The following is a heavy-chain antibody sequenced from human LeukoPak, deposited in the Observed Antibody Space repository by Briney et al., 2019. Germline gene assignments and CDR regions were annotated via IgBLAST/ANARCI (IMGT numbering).Heavy chain of an antibody. J-gene: IGHJ4*02. Sequence: SETLSLTCTVSGGSISSGGYYWSWIRQHPGKGLEWIGYIYYSGSTYYNPSLKSRVTISVDTSKNQFSLKLSSVTAADTAVYYCARVSPKGFDYWGQGTLVTVSS. CDR3: ARVSPKGFDY. CDR1: GGSISSGGYY. CDR2: IYYSGST. V-gene: IGHV4-31*03.